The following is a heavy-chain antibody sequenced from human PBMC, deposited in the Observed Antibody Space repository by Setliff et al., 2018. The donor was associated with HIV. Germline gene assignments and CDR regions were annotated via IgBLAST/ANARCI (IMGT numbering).Heavy chain of an antibody. Sequence: GGSLRLSCAASGFSLSYHGMHWVRQAPGKGLEWVAFIRSSRGSTYYLDSVKGRFTVSGGNSKNIMYLQMSNLRLEDTAVYYCARESSSGSQDYWGQGTPVTVSS. D-gene: IGHD5-12*01. CDR3: ARESSSGSQDY. CDR1: GFSLSYHG. CDR2: IRSSRGST. V-gene: IGHV3-30*02. J-gene: IGHJ4*02.